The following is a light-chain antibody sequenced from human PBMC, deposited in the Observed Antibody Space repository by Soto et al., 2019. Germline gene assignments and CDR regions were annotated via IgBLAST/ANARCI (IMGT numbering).Light chain of an antibody. V-gene: IGKV2-30*01. J-gene: IGKJ2*01. CDR2: KIS. Sequence: VVMTQSPLSLPVTLGEPASVSCRSSQSLVDNDGYSYLSWFQQRPGQSPRRLIYKISNRDSGVPGRFSGSGSDTDFTLKISRVEPEDVAVYYCMQGTHWPYTFGHGTQLEIK. CDR1: QSLVDNDGYSY. CDR3: MQGTHWPYT.